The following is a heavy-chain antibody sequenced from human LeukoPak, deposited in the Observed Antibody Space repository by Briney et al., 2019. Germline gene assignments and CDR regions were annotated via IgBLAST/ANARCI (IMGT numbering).Heavy chain of an antibody. CDR3: ARALGYCSGGNCYISDH. CDR2: ISVSGGRI. Sequence: GGSLRLSCVASGFTFSSYAMGWVRQAPGKGLEWVSGISVSGGRINYADSVKGRFTISRDNSKNTLYMQMNSLRAEDSALYFCARALGYCSGGNCYISDHWGQGILVTVSS. J-gene: IGHJ4*02. D-gene: IGHD2-15*01. V-gene: IGHV3-23*01. CDR1: GFTFSSYA.